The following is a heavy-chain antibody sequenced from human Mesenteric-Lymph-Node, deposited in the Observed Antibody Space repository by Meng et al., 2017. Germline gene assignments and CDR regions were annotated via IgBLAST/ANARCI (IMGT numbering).Heavy chain of an antibody. CDR3: TRGEQWLVRGYYYYGMDV. V-gene: IGHV3-73*01. CDR1: GFTFSGSA. CDR2: IRSKANNYAT. D-gene: IGHD6-19*01. J-gene: IGHJ6*02. Sequence: GESLKISCAASGFTFSGSAMHWVRQASGKGLEWVGRIRSKANNYATAYGESVQGRFTISRDDSKNTAYLQMNSLKTEDTAVYYCTRGEQWLVRGYYYYGMDVWGQGTTVTVSS.